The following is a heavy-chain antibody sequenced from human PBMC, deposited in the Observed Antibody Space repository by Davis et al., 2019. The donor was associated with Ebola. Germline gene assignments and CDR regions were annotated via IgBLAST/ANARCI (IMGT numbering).Heavy chain of an antibody. CDR1: GGSISSSSYY. V-gene: IGHV4-39*01. Sequence: PSETLSLTCTVSGGSISSSSYYWGWIRQPPGKGLEWIGSIYYSGSTYYNPSLKSRVTISVDTSKNQFSLKLSSVTAADTAVYYCASSIAVAGRGTRWDVWGQGTTITVSS. CDR3: ASSIAVAGRGTRWDV. CDR2: IYYSGST. D-gene: IGHD6-19*01. J-gene: IGHJ6*02.